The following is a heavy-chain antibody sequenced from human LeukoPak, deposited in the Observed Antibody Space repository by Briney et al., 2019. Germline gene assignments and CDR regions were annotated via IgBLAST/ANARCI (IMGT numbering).Heavy chain of an antibody. J-gene: IGHJ3*02. Sequence: SQTLSLTCTVSGGSISSGSYYWSWIRQPAGKGLEWIGRIYTSGSTNYNPSLKSRVTISVDTSKNQFSLKLSSVTAADTAVYYCASSITIFGVAPGGAFDIWGQGTMVTVSS. D-gene: IGHD3-3*01. CDR1: GGSISSGSYY. CDR2: IYTSGST. V-gene: IGHV4-61*02. CDR3: ASSITIFGVAPGGAFDI.